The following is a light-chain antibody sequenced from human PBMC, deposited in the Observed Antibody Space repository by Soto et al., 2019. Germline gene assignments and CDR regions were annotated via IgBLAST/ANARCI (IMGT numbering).Light chain of an antibody. J-gene: IGLJ1*01. CDR3: SSYAGSSYV. CDR2: DVT. Sequence: QSALTQPRSVSGSPGQSVTISCTGTSSDVGGYNYVSWYQQHPGKAPKLMIYDVTKRPSGVPDRFSGSKSGNTASLTISGLQAEDEADYYCSSYAGSSYVFGTGTKLTVL. CDR1: SSDVGGYNY. V-gene: IGLV2-11*01.